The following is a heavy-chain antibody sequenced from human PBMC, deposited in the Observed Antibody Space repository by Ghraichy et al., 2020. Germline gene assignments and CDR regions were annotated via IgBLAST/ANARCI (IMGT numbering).Heavy chain of an antibody. V-gene: IGHV3-23*01. D-gene: IGHD6-6*01. CDR3: AKFSSSSQPKPKAADY. Sequence: GGSLRLSCAASGFTFSSYAMSWVRQAPGKGLEWVSAISGSGGSTYYADSVKGRFTISRDNSKNTLYLQMNSLRAEDTAVYYCAKFSSSSQPKPKAADYWGQGTLVTVSS. CDR1: GFTFSSYA. J-gene: IGHJ4*02. CDR2: ISGSGGST.